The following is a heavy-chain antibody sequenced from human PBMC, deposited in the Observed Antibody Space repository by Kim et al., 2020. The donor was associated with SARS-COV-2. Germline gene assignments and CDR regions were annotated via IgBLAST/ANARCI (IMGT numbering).Heavy chain of an antibody. D-gene: IGHD6-13*01. J-gene: IGHJ5*02. Sequence: SPSFQGHVTISADKSISTAYLQWSSLKASDTAMYYCARHGAAAGTSWFDPWGQGTLVTVSS. V-gene: IGHV5-10-1*01. CDR3: ARHGAAAGTSWFDP.